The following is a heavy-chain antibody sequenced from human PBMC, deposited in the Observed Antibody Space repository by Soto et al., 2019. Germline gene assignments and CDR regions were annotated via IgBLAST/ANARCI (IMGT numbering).Heavy chain of an antibody. CDR1: GFTFSSYC. D-gene: IGHD2-2*01. CDR2: ISYDGSNK. CDR3: AKSGEYQLLLNWFDP. Sequence: GGSLRLSCAASGFTFSSYCMHWVRQAPGKGLEWVAVISYDGSNKYYADSVKGRFTISRDNSKNTLYLQMNSLRAEDTAVYYCAKSGEYQLLLNWFDPWGQGTLVTVSS. V-gene: IGHV3-30*18. J-gene: IGHJ5*02.